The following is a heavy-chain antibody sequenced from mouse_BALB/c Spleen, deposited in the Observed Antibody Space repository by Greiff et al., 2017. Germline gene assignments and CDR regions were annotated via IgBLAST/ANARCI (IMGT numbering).Heavy chain of an antibody. CDR1: GYAFSSYW. CDR3: AISRGNYMAWFAY. CDR2: IYPGDGDT. V-gene: IGHV1-80*01. J-gene: IGHJ3*01. Sequence: VQLQQSGAELVRPGSSVKISCKASGYAFSSYWMNWVKQRPGQGLEWIGQIYPGDGDTNYNGKFKGKATLTADKSSSTAYMQLSSLTSEDSAVYFCAISRGNYMAWFAYWGQGTLVTVSA. D-gene: IGHD2-1*01.